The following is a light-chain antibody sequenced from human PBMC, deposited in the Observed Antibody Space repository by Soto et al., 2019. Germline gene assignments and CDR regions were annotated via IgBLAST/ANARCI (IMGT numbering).Light chain of an antibody. Sequence: DIQMTQSPSSLSASVGDRVTITCRASQDISNYLAWYQQIPGKVPKLLIYAASTLQSGVPYRFSAGGSGTDFTLTISGLQPEDFGTYYCKKYNGAPWTFGQGTKVEIK. V-gene: IGKV1-27*01. J-gene: IGKJ1*01. CDR1: QDISNY. CDR3: KKYNGAPWT. CDR2: AAS.